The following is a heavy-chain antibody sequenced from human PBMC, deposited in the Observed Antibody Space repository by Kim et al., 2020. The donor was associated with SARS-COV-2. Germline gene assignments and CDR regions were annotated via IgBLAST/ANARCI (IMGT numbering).Heavy chain of an antibody. CDR3: ARLDLGDGYKIDY. D-gene: IGHD5-12*01. Sequence: SETLSLICTVSGGSISSYYWSWIRQPPGKGLEWIGYIYYSGSTNYNPSLKSRVTISVDTSKNQFSLKLSSVTAADTTVYYCARLDLGDGYKIDYWGQGTLVTVSS. J-gene: IGHJ4*02. CDR1: GGSISSYY. V-gene: IGHV4-59*08. CDR2: IYYSGST.